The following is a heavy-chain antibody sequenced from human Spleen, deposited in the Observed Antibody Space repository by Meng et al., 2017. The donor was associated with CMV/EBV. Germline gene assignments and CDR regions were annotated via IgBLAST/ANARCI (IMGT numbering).Heavy chain of an antibody. J-gene: IGHJ4*02. CDR1: GGCVSNASHY. D-gene: IGHD1-26*01. CDR2: IYYTGST. Sequence: CTVSGGCVSNASHYWTWIRQPPGKGLEWIGYIYYTGSTTYNPSLKSRVTISVDTSKNQFSLKVNSLTIADTAFYYCARGLSGSYPADWGQGTLVTVSS. CDR3: ARGLSGSYPAD. V-gene: IGHV4-61*01.